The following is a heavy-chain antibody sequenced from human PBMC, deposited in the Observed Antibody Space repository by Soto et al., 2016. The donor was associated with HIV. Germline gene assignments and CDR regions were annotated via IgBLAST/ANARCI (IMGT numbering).Heavy chain of an antibody. Sequence: EMQLVESGGGLVQPGGSLRLSCAASRFTFSRYAMSWVRQAPGKGLEWVSVISGSGGSTYYADSVKGRFTISRDNSKNTLYLQMNSLRAEDTAVYYCAEAGAGYSSSWYGAFDYWGQGTLVTVSS. CDR1: RFTFSRYA. CDR3: AEAGAGYSSSWYGAFDY. CDR2: ISGSGGST. V-gene: IGHV3-23*04. J-gene: IGHJ4*02. D-gene: IGHD6-13*01.